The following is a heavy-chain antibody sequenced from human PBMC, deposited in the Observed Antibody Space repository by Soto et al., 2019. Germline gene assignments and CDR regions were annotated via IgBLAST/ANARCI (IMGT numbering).Heavy chain of an antibody. J-gene: IGHJ5*02. CDR3: VRDGTKTLRDWFDP. CDR1: CASISGXY. D-gene: IGHD1-1*01. V-gene: IGHV4-4*07. Sequence: LXLXCTVSCASISGXYWSWIPNSAGKGLEWIGRIYATGTTDYNPSLKSRVMMSVDTSKKQFSLKLRSVTAADTAVYYCVRDGTKTLRDWFDPWGQGISGTVSS. CDR2: IYATGTT.